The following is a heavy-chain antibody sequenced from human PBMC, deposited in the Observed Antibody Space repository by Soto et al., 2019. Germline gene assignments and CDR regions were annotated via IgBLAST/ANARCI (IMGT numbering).Heavy chain of an antibody. CDR1: GGSISSGGYY. V-gene: IGHV4-31*03. J-gene: IGHJ4*02. Sequence: QVQLQESGPGLVKPSQTLSLTCTVSGGSISSGGYYWSGIRQHPGKGLEWIGYIYYSGSTYYNPSLKSRVTISLDTSKNPFYLKLSSVTAADTAVYYCARGRTSSPTPVDDWGQGTLVTVSS. CDR2: IYYSGST. D-gene: IGHD2-2*01. CDR3: ARGRTSSPTPVDD.